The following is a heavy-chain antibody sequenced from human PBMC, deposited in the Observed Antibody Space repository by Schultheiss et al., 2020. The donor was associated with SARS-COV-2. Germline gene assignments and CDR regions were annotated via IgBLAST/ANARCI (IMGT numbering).Heavy chain of an antibody. V-gene: IGHV4-59*01. CDR2: IYYSGST. J-gene: IGHJ6*02. D-gene: IGHD3-3*01. Sequence: SETLSLTCTVSGGSISSYYWSWIRQPPGKGLEWIGYIYYSGSTNYNPSLKSRVTISVDTSKNQFSLKLSSVTAADTAVYYCAREGYYDFWRGYSYYYYGMDVWGQGTTVTVSS. CDR3: AREGYYDFWRGYSYYYYGMDV. CDR1: GGSISSYY.